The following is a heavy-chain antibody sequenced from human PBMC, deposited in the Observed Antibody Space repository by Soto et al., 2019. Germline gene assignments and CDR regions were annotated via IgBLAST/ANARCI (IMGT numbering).Heavy chain of an antibody. CDR3: TATKGAYSAYVSCDF. CDR2: IKTKTDGETT. V-gene: IGHV3-15*01. J-gene: IGHJ4*02. CDR1: GFIFKNAW. D-gene: IGHD5-12*01. Sequence: EVQVVESGGGLVKPGGSLRLSCTTSGFIFKNAWMTWVRRAPGRGLEWIGRIKTKTDGETTDYASPMKGRFTISRDDSRSPVFLQMTSLKAEDTAIYYCTATKGAYSAYVSCDFWGQGVLVTVSS.